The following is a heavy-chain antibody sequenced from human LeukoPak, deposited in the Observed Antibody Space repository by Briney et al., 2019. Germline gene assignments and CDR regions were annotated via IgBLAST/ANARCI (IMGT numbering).Heavy chain of an antibody. V-gene: IGHV4-4*02. CDR3: ARDSSAPRSYFALDV. D-gene: IGHD6-19*01. Sequence: GSLRLSCAASGFTFSSYAMSRVRQAPGKGLEWIGDVSLDGITNYNPSLLGRVTISLDKSAKQVSLRLTSVTAADTAIYYCARDSSAPRSYFALDVWGQGTTVTVSS. CDR1: GFTFSSYAM. J-gene: IGHJ6*01. CDR2: VSLDGIT.